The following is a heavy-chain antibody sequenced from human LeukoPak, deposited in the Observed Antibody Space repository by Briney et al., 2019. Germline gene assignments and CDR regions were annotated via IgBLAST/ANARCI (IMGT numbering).Heavy chain of an antibody. CDR2: INPNSGGT. CDR3: ARAGDYYDSSGYLDY. V-gene: IGHV1-2*02. Sequence: ASVKVSCKASGYTFTSYAMHWVRQAPGQGLEWMGWINPNSGGTNYAQKFQGRVTMTRDTSISTAYMELSRLRSDDTAVYYCARAGDYYDSSGYLDYWGQGTLVTVSS. CDR1: GYTFTSYA. J-gene: IGHJ4*02. D-gene: IGHD3-22*01.